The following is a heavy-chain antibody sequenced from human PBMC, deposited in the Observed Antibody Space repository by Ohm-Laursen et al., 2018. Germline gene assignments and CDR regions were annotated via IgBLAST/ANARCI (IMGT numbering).Heavy chain of an antibody. Sequence: SLRLSCSASGFTFSSYGMHWVRQAPGKGLEWVAVLWYDGTNKYYADSVKGRFTISRDNSKNTLYLQMNSLRDEDTAVYYCARGLSLGWLVIDYWGQGTLATVSS. D-gene: IGHD3-3*01. V-gene: IGHV3-33*01. CDR3: ARGLSLGWLVIDY. CDR1: GFTFSSYG. J-gene: IGHJ4*02. CDR2: LWYDGTNK.